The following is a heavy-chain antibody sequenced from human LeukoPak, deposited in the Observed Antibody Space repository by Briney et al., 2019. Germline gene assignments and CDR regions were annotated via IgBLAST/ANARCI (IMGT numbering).Heavy chain of an antibody. CDR2: IYYTGST. Sequence: SETLSLTCTVSGDSISSASYFWSWLRQHPGKGLEWIGYIYYTGSTYYNLSLKSRLSISLDTSKNQFSLKVTSVTVADTAVYYCARNIVVVPAATYYFDYWGQGTLVTVSS. D-gene: IGHD2-2*01. J-gene: IGHJ4*02. CDR1: GDSISSASYF. CDR3: ARNIVVVPAATYYFDY. V-gene: IGHV4-31*03.